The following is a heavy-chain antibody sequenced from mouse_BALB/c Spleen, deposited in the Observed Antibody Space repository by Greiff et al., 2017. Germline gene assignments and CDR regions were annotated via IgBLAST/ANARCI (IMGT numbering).Heavy chain of an antibody. Sequence: QVQLQQSGAELVKPGASVKLSCKASGYTFTSYWMHWVKQRPGQGLEWIGEINPSNGRTNYNEKFKSKATLTVDKSSSTAYMQLSSLTSEDSAVYYCARRGYYGSFAWFAYWGQGTLVTVSA. CDR3: ARRGYYGSFAWFAY. D-gene: IGHD1-1*01. V-gene: IGHV1S81*02. J-gene: IGHJ3*01. CDR2: INPSNGRT. CDR1: GYTFTSYW.